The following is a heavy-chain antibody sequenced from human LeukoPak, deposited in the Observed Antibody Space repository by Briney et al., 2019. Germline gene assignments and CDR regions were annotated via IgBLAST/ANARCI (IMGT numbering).Heavy chain of an antibody. CDR3: ARGDDYIWGSAFNWFDP. CDR1: GCTFTSYG. Sequence: GASVKVSCKASGCTFTSYGISWVRQAPGQGLEWMGWINGNSGGTKYAQKFQGRVTMTRDTSISTAYMELNRLRSDDTAVYYCARGDDYIWGSAFNWFDPWGQGTLVTVSS. V-gene: IGHV1-2*02. D-gene: IGHD3-16*01. CDR2: INGNSGGT. J-gene: IGHJ5*02.